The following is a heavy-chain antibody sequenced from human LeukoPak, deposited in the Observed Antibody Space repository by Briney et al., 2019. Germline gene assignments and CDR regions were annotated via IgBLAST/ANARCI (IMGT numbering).Heavy chain of an antibody. CDR1: GGSFSGYY. CDR2: INHSGST. V-gene: IGHV4-34*01. J-gene: IGHJ4*02. Sequence: SETLSLTCDVYGGSFSGYYWSWIRQPPGKGLEWIGEINHSGSTNYNPSLKSRVTISVDTSKNQFSLKLNSVTAADTAVYYCARGPSIADPIDYWGQGTLVTVSS. D-gene: IGHD6-6*01. CDR3: ARGPSIADPIDY.